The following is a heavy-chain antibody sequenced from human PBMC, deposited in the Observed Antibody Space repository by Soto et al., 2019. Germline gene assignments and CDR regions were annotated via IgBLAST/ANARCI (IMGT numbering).Heavy chain of an antibody. J-gene: IGHJ3*02. CDR3: AKEERDAFDI. CDR1: GFTFSSYG. CDR2: ISYDGSNK. Sequence: QVQLVESGGGVVQPGRSLRLSCAASGFTFSSYGMHWVRQAPGKGLEWVAVISYDGSNKYYADSMKGRFTISRDNSKNTLYLQMNSLRAEDTAVYYCAKEERDAFDIWGQGTMVTVSS. V-gene: IGHV3-30*18.